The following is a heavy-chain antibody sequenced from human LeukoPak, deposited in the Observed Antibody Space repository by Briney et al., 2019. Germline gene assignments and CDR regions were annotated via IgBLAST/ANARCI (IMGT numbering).Heavy chain of an antibody. CDR1: GFTFSSYE. D-gene: IGHD2-15*01. V-gene: IGHV3-48*03. Sequence: GRSLRLSCAVSGFTFSSYEMNWVRQAPGKALEWVSYISSRGTTIYYVDSVKGRFTISRDNAKNSLYLQMNSLRAEDTALYYCARVRSGLHMDVWGQGTTVTVSS. J-gene: IGHJ6*02. CDR3: ARVRSGLHMDV. CDR2: ISSRGTTI.